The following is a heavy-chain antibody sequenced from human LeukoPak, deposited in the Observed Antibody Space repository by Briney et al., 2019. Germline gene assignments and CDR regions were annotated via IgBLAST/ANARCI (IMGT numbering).Heavy chain of an antibody. CDR1: GYTFTGYY. CDR2: INPNSGGT. CDR3: ARSRRYFDWLFPNWFDP. D-gene: IGHD3-9*01. V-gene: IGHV1-2*02. Sequence: GASVKVSCKASGYTFTGYYMHWVRQAPGQGLEWMGWINPNSGGTNYAQKFQGRVTMTRDTSISTAYMELSRLRSDDTAVYYCARSRRYFDWLFPNWFDPWGQGTLVTVSS. J-gene: IGHJ5*02.